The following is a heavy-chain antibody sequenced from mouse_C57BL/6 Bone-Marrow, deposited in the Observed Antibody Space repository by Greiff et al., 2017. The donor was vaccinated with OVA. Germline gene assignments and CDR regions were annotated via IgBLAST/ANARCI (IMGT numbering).Heavy chain of an antibody. V-gene: IGHV2-6*01. CDR2: IWGVGST. J-gene: IGHJ3*01. CDR3: ASDGFAY. CDR1: GFSLTSYG. Sequence: QVQLQQSGPGLVAPSQCLYISCTVSGFSLTSYGVDWVRQSPGQGLEWLGVIWGVGSTNYNSALISSLSISKDNSKSQVFIKMNSLQTDDTAMYYCASDGFAYWCQGTVITVSA.